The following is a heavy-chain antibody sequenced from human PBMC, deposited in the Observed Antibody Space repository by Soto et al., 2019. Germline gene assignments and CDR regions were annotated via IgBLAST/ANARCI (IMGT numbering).Heavy chain of an antibody. CDR2: MNPNSGNT. V-gene: IGHV1-8*01. CDR3: ARGAGIAAAGTSDWFDP. CDR1: GYTFTSYD. D-gene: IGHD6-13*01. J-gene: IGHJ5*02. Sequence: QVQLVQSGAEVKKPGASVKVSCKASGYTFTSYDINWVRQATGQGLEWMGWMNPNSGNTGYAQKFQGRVTMTRNTSISTAFRELRSLRSEDTAVYYCARGAGIAAAGTSDWFDPWGQGTLVTVSS.